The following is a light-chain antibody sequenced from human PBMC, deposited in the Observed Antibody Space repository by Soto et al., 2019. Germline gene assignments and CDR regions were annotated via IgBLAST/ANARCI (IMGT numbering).Light chain of an antibody. CDR1: QGIANY. CDR3: QKYNSAPRA. J-gene: IGKJ1*01. V-gene: IGKV1-27*01. Sequence: DSQMTQSPSSLSASVGDRVTITCRASQGIANYVAWYQQNPGKVPKLLIYATSTLQSGVPSRFSGSGSGTDFTLTISSLQPEDVATYYCQKYNSAPRAFGQGTKVDIK. CDR2: ATS.